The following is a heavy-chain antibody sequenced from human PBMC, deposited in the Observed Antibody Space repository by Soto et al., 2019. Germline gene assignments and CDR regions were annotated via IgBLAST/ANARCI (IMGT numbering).Heavy chain of an antibody. J-gene: IGHJ6*02. Sequence: SVKVSCKASGGTLSSYAISWVRQAPGQGLEWMGGIIPIFGTANYAQKFQGRVTITADESTSTAYMELSSLRSEDTAVYYCARVSRGVIIISYYYYGMDVWGQGTTVTVSS. V-gene: IGHV1-69*13. D-gene: IGHD3-10*01. CDR1: GGTLSSYA. CDR3: ARVSRGVIIISYYYYGMDV. CDR2: IIPIFGTA.